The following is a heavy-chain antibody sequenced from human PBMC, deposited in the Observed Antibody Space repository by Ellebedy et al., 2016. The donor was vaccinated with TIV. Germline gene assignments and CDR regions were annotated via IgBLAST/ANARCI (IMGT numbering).Heavy chain of an antibody. Sequence: GESLKISCAASGFTVSSNSMNWVRQAPGTRLEWVSVIYSGGGTSYADSVKGRFTIFRDTSKNTLFLQMNSLRAEDTAVYYCARKHHYGLDWGKGTLVTVSS. CDR3: ARKHHYGLD. CDR2: IYSGGGT. V-gene: IGHV3-66*01. D-gene: IGHD3-10*01. CDR1: GFTVSSNS. J-gene: IGHJ4*02.